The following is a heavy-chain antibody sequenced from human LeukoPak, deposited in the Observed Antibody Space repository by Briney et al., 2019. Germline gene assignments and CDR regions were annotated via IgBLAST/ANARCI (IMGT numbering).Heavy chain of an antibody. J-gene: IGHJ6*02. CDR3: ARDRGQQLARGGYYYYGMDV. V-gene: IGHV4-61*02. CDR2: IYTSGST. D-gene: IGHD6-13*01. CDR1: GGSISSGSYY. Sequence: PSETLSLTCTVSGGSISSGSYYWSWIRQPAGKGLEWIGRIYTSGSTNYNPSLKSRVTISVDTSKNQFSLKLSSVTAADTAVYYCARDRGQQLARGGYYYYGMDVWGQGTTVTVSS.